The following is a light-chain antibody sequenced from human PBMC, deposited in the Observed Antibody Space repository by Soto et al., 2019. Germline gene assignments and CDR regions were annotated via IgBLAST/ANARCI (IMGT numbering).Light chain of an antibody. CDR1: QSINSW. J-gene: IGKJ1*01. CDR2: KAS. V-gene: IGKV1-5*03. CDR3: QQYSSNSA. Sequence: IQMTQAPSTLSASVGDRVTINCRARQSINSWLAWYQQKPGTAPKLLIYKASSLESGVPSRFSGSGAETEYTLTISSLQPDDFASYYCQQYSSNSAFGQGTKVEIK.